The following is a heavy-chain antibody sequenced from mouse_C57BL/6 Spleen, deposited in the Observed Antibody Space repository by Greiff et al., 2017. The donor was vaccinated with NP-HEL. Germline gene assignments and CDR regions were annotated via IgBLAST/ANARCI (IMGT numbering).Heavy chain of an antibody. CDR2: IRNKANGYTT. D-gene: IGHD2-14*01. V-gene: IGHV7-3*01. Sequence: EVKLVESGGGLVQPGGSLSLSCAASGFTFTDYYMSWVRQPPGKALEWLGFIRNKANGYTTEYSASVKGRFTISRDNSQSILYLQMNALRAEDSATYYCARFQLDRFFWYFDVWGTGTTVTVSS. CDR3: ARFQLDRFFWYFDV. J-gene: IGHJ1*03. CDR1: GFTFTDYY.